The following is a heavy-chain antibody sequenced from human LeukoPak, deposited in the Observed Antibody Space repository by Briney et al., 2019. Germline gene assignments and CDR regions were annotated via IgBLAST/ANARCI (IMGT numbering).Heavy chain of an antibody. CDR3: ARAHSIAVAGSRRRWFDP. D-gene: IGHD6-19*01. J-gene: IGHJ5*02. CDR2: INPNSGGT. CDR1: GYTFTGYY. V-gene: IGHV1-2*02. Sequence: ALVKVSCKASGYTFTGYYMHWVRQAPGQRLEWMGWINPNSGGTNYAQKFQGRVTMTRDTSISTAYMELSRLGSDDTAVYYCARAHSIAVAGSRRRWFDPWGQGTLVTVSS.